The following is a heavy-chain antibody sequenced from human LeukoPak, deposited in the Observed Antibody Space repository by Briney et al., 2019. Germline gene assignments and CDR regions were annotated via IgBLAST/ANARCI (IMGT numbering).Heavy chain of an antibody. CDR3: ARERVGTGRALGY. D-gene: IGHD3-10*01. J-gene: IGHJ4*02. Sequence: GGSLRLSCAASGFTVSSNYMSWVRQAPGKGLEWVSVIYSGGSTYYGDSVKGRFTISRDNSKNTLYLQMNSLRAEDTAVYYCARERVGTGRALGYWGQGTLVTVSS. CDR1: GFTVSSNY. V-gene: IGHV3-66*02. CDR2: IYSGGST.